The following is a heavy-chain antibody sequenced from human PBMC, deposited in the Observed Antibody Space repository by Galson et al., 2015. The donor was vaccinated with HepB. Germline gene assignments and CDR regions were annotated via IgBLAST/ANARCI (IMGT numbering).Heavy chain of an antibody. CDR3: VRDDALWSWYFDS. V-gene: IGHV3-48*03. Sequence: SLRLSCADSGFTFGAYEMNWVRQAPGKGLEWISYISSNGYMIYYAESVKGRFTVSRDNARDSLYLQMNSLRVEDTAVYYCVRDDALWSWYFDSWGQGILVTVSS. D-gene: IGHD3-10*01. CDR1: GFTFGAYE. CDR2: ISSNGYMI. J-gene: IGHJ4*02.